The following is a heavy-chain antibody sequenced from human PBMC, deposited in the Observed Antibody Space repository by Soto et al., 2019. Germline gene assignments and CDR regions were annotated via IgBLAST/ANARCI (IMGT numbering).Heavy chain of an antibody. CDR1: GGSISSYY. J-gene: IGHJ5*02. CDR2: IYYSGST. V-gene: IGHV4-59*01. D-gene: IGHD2-2*02. Sequence: SETLSLTCSVSGGSISSYYWSWIRQPPGKGLEWIGYIYYSGSTNYNPSLKSRVTISVDTSKNQFSLKLSSVTAADTAVYYCERENIVVVPAAIIRWFDPWGQGTLVTVSS. CDR3: ERENIVVVPAAIIRWFDP.